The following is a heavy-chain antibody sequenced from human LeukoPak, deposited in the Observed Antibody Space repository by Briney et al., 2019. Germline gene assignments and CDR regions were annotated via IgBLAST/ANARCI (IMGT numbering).Heavy chain of an antibody. CDR1: GFTFSSYE. V-gene: IGHV3-48*03. CDR3: ARGGRSAAY. CDR2: ISSSGSTI. Sequence: GGSLRLSCAASGFTFSSYEMNWVRQAPGKGLEWVSYISSSGSTIYYAGSVKGRFTIYRDNDKNSLYLQMNSLRAEDTAVYYCARGGRSAAYWGQGTLVTVSS. J-gene: IGHJ4*02. D-gene: IGHD2-15*01.